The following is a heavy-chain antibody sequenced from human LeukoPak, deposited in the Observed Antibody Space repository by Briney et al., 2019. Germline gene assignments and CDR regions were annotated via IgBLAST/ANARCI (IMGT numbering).Heavy chain of an antibody. CDR1: GYTFTGYY. CDR2: INPNSDGT. V-gene: IGHV1-2*02. D-gene: IGHD6-13*01. J-gene: IGHJ4*02. CDR3: ARGGGYRSSWYEAY. Sequence: ASVKVSCKASGYTFTGYYMHWVRQAPGQGLEWMGWINPNSDGTNYAQKFQGRVTMTSDTSISAAYMELSGLRSDDTALYYCARGGGYRSSWYEAYWGQGTLVTVSS.